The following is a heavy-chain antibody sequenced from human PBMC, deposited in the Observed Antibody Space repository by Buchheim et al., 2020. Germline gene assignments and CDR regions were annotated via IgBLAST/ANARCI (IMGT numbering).Heavy chain of an antibody. CDR2: IKQDGSEK. V-gene: IGHV3-7*01. CDR3: AREEGWYYDFWSGYYPTPGNPDV. D-gene: IGHD3-3*01. CDR1: GFTFSSYW. J-gene: IGHJ6*02. Sequence: EVQLVESGGGLVQPGGSLRLSCAASGFTFSSYWMSWVRQAPGKGLEWVANIKQDGSEKYYVDSVKGRFTISRDNAKNSLYLQMNSLRAEDTAVYYCAREEGWYYDFWSGYYPTPGNPDVWGQGTT.